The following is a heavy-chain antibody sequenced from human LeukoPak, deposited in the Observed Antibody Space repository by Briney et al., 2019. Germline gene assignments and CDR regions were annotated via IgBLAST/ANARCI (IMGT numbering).Heavy chain of an antibody. Sequence: SETLSLTCTVSGGSISSSSYYWGWIRQPPGKGLEWIGSIYYSGSTYYNPSLKSRVTISVDTSKSQFSLKLSSVTAADTAVYYCARLETYYDFWSGPIVFDYWGQGTLVTVSS. J-gene: IGHJ4*02. CDR1: GGSISSSSYY. CDR2: IYYSGST. V-gene: IGHV4-39*01. CDR3: ARLETYYDFWSGPIVFDY. D-gene: IGHD3-3*01.